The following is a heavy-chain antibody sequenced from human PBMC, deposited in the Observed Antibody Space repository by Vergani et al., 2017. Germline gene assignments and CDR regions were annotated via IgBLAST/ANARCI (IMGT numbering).Heavy chain of an antibody. J-gene: IGHJ4*02. D-gene: IGHD2-8*01. V-gene: IGHV3-73*01. CDR2: IRSKANSYAT. CDR1: GFTFSGSA. CDR3: TRLGPYCTNGVCYPAY. Sequence: EVQLMESGGGWAQPGGSLRLSCAASGFTFSGSAMHWVRQASGKGLEWVGRIRSKANSYATAYAASVKGRFTISRDDSKNTAYLQMNSLKTEDTAVYYCTRLGPYCTNGVCYPAYWGQGTLVTVSS.